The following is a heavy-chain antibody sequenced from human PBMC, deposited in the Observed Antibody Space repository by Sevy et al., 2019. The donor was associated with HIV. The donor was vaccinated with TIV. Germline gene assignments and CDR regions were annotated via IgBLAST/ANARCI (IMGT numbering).Heavy chain of an antibody. CDR3: TRDRGRLQGYYFDY. Sequence: GGSLRLSCTASGFTFGDYAMSWFRQAPGKGLEWVGFIRSKAYGGTTEYAASVKGRFTISRDDSKSIAYLQMNSPKTEDTAVYYCTRDRGRLQGYYFDYWGQGTLVTVSS. J-gene: IGHJ4*02. CDR1: GFTFGDYA. CDR2: IRSKAYGGTT. D-gene: IGHD4-4*01. V-gene: IGHV3-49*03.